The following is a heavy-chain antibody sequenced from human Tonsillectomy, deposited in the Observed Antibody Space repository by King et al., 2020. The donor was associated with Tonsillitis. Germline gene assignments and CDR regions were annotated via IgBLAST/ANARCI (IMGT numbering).Heavy chain of an antibody. CDR1: GFTFNNYA. V-gene: IGHV3-23*04. D-gene: IGHD5-18*01. Sequence: VQLVESGGGLGQPGGSLRLSCAASGFTFNNYALSWVRQAPGKGLEWVSTISGSGTYTYYADSVKGRFTNSRDNSKNTMYMQMNSLRAEDTAIYYCAKNTGSSYGYFEYWGRGILVTVSS. CDR3: AKNTGSSYGYFEY. CDR2: ISGSGTYT. J-gene: IGHJ4*02.